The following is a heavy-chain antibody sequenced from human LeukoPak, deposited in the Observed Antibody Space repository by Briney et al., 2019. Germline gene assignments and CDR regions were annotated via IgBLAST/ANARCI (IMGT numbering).Heavy chain of an antibody. J-gene: IGHJ6*03. V-gene: IGHV3-30*02. D-gene: IGHD2-2*01. Sequence: GGSLRLSCAASGFTFSSYGMHWVRQAPGKGLEWVAFMRYDGSNKYYAGSVKGRFTISRDNSKNTLYLQMNSLGAEDTAVYYCAKDVYQLQYYYYMDVWGKGTTVTVSS. CDR2: MRYDGSNK. CDR1: GFTFSSYG. CDR3: AKDVYQLQYYYYMDV.